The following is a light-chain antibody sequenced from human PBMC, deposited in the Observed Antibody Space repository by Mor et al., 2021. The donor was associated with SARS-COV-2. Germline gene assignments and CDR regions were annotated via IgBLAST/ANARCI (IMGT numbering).Light chain of an antibody. V-gene: IGKV2-24*01. CDR3: MQATQFPHGYT. Sequence: EVPDRFSGSGAGTDFTLKISRVEAEDVGIYYCMQATQFPHGYTFGQGTKL. J-gene: IGKJ2*01.